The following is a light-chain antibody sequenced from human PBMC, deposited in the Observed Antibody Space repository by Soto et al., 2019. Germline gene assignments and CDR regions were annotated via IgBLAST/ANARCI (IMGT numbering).Light chain of an antibody. CDR2: VAS. J-gene: IGKJ4*01. V-gene: IGKV1-39*01. CDR1: QSINIY. Sequence: DIQMTQSPSSLSASEGDRVTITCRASQSINIYLSWYKQKPGKAPKLLINVASTLQSGVPSRFSGSGSGTEFTLAISSLQPEDSATYYCQQSFSTPQTFGGGTRVEIK. CDR3: QQSFSTPQT.